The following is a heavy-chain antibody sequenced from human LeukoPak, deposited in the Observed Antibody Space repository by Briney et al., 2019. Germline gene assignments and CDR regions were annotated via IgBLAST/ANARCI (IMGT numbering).Heavy chain of an antibody. CDR1: GFTFSSYS. CDR2: ISSSSSYI. D-gene: IGHD1-26*01. V-gene: IGHV3-21*01. Sequence: PGGSLRLSCAASGFTFSSYSMNWVRQAPGKGLEWVSSISSSSSYIYYADSVKGRFTISRDNAKNSLYLQMNSLRAEDTAVYYCARDPMGATSGGYFDYWGQGTLVTVSS. CDR3: ARDPMGATSGGYFDY. J-gene: IGHJ4*02.